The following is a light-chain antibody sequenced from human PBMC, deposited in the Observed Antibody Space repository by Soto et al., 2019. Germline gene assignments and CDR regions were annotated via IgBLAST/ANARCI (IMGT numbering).Light chain of an antibody. CDR3: CSYTTSRTLV. J-gene: IGLJ1*01. CDR1: SSDVGAYNH. CDR2: EVS. Sequence: QLVLTQPASVSGSPGQSITISCTGTSSDVGAYNHVSWYQQHPGKAPQLIIYEVSKRPSGLSNRFSASKSGNTASLTISGLQAEDEADYYCCSYTTSRTLVFGTGTKLTVL. V-gene: IGLV2-14*01.